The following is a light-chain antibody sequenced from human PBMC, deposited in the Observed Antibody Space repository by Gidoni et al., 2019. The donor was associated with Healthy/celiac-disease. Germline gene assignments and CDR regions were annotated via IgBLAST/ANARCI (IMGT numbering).Light chain of an antibody. CDR1: QSVSSY. CDR3: QQRSNWLT. J-gene: IGKJ4*01. V-gene: IGKV3-11*01. CDR2: DAS. Sequence: DIVLTQSPATLSLSPGERATLSCRASQSVSSYLAWYQQKPGQAPSLLIYDASNRATGIPARFSGSGSGTDFTLSIISLEPEDFAVYYCQQRSNWLTCGGXTKVEIK.